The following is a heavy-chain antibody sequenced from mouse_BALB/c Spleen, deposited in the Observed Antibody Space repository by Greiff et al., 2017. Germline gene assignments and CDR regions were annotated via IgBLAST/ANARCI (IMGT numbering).Heavy chain of an antibody. J-gene: IGHJ3*01. CDR3: TRSGKFGITGGFAY. V-gene: IGHV1-15*01. CDR2: IDPETGGT. D-gene: IGHD2-4*01. CDR1: GYTFTDYE. Sequence: QVQLQQSGAELVRPGASVTLSCKASGYTFTDYEMHWVKQTPVHGLEWIGAIDPETGGTAYNQKFKGKATLTADKSSSTAYMELRSLTSEDSAVYYCTRSGKFGITGGFAYWGQGTLVTVSA.